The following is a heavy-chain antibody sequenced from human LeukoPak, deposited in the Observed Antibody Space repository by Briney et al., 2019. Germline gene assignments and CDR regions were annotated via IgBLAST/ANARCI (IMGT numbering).Heavy chain of an antibody. CDR2: IYYSGST. J-gene: IGHJ4*02. Sequence: SETLSLTCTVSGGSISSSSYYWGWIRQPPGKGLEWIGSIYYSGSTYYNPSLKSRVTMSVDTSKNQFSLRLSSLTAADTAVYYCARDVGSGGGTFPTYHFDFWGQGTLVTVSS. V-gene: IGHV4-39*07. CDR1: GGSISSSSYY. D-gene: IGHD3-10*01. CDR3: ARDVGSGGGTFPTYHFDF.